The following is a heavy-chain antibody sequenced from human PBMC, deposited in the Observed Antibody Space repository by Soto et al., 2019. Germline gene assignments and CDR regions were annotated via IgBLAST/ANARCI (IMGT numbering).Heavy chain of an antibody. CDR1: GFTVKYYA. V-gene: IGHV3-23*01. CDR3: AKYGSGRPNFDY. Sequence: PGGSLRLSCAASGFTVKYYAMSWVRQAPGKGLEWVSAISGGGDNTYYADSVKGRFTVSRDNSKNTLYLQMNSLRAEDTAVYYCAKYGSGRPNFDYWGRGTLVTVPQ. CDR2: ISGGGDNT. D-gene: IGHD3-10*01. J-gene: IGHJ4*02.